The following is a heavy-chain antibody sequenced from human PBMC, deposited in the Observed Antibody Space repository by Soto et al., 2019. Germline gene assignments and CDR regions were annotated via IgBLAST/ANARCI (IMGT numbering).Heavy chain of an antibody. D-gene: IGHD2-2*01. CDR1: GFTVSSNY. V-gene: IGHV3-53*04. J-gene: IGHJ6*03. Sequence: GGSLRLSCAASGFTVSSNYMSWVRQAPGKGLEWVSVIYSGGSTYYADSVKGRFTISRHNSKNTLYLQMNSLRAEDTAVYYCARGYCSSTSCYDFPYYYMDVWGKGTTVTVSS. CDR2: IYSGGST. CDR3: ARGYCSSTSCYDFPYYYMDV.